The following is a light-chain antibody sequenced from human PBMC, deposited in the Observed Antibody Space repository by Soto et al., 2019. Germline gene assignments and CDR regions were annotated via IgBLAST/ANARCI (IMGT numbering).Light chain of an antibody. Sequence: TQSPATLSFSHGQTPTLSHRAGQSVSSNYLAWYQQRAGQSPRLLIYAASVRANDVTARFSGSGSGTEFTLTISSLQPEDFAMYYCQQYNDWPWTSGQRAKVDIK. J-gene: IGKJ1*01. CDR3: QQYNDWPWT. CDR1: QSVSSN. V-gene: IGKV3D-15*01. CDR2: AAS.